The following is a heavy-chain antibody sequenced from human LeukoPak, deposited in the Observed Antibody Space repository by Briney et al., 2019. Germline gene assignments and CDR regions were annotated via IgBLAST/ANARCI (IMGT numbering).Heavy chain of an antibody. D-gene: IGHD6-19*01. J-gene: IGHJ6*04. V-gene: IGHV4-34*01. Sequence: SGTLSLTCAVYGGSFSGYYWSWIRQPPGKGLEWIWEINHSGSTNYNPSLKSRVTISVDTSKNQFSLKLSSVTAADTAVYYCARGWIFAVAAFYYYYGMDVWGKGTTVTVSS. CDR3: ARGWIFAVAAFYYYYGMDV. CDR2: INHSGST. CDR1: GGSFSGYY.